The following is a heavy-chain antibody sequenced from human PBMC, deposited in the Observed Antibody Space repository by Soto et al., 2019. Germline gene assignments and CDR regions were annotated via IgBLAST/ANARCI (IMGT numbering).Heavy chain of an antibody. V-gene: IGHV3-66*01. CDR1: GFTVSSNY. CDR2: IYSGGST. J-gene: IGHJ6*02. CDR3: AREGYSSSWPYYYYYGMDV. Sequence: GGSLRLSCAASGFTVSSNYMSWVRQAPGKGLEWVSVIYSGGSTYYADSVKGRFTISRDNSKNTLYLQMNSLRAEDTAVYYCAREGYSSSWPYYYYYGMDVWGQGTTVTVSS. D-gene: IGHD6-13*01.